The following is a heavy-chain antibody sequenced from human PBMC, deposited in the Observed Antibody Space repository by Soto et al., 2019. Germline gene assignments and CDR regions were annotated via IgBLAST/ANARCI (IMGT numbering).Heavy chain of an antibody. Sequence: QLQLHQSGSGLVKASQTLSLTCTLSGASITYGGYSWSWIRQPPGKDLEWLGYISHLESTFYNPSFQSRLTLSIDRSKNQFSLKLASMTAVDTAVYYCARGGGYDPFDYWGQGTLVTVAS. CDR2: ISHLEST. CDR3: ARGGGYDPFDY. J-gene: IGHJ4*02. V-gene: IGHV4-30-2*01. CDR1: GASITYGGYS. D-gene: IGHD5-12*01.